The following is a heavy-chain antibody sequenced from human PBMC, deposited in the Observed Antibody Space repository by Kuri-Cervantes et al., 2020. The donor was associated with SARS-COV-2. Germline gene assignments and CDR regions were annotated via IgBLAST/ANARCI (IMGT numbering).Heavy chain of an antibody. V-gene: IGHV3-30*04. Sequence: GGSLRLSCAASGFTFSSYAMHWVRQAPGKGLEWVAVISYDGSNEYYTESVKGRFTISRDNSKNTLYLQMNSLRAEDTAVYYCARDTDNFDYWGQGTLVTVSS. CDR1: GFTFSSYA. CDR2: ISYDGSNE. CDR3: ARDTDNFDY. J-gene: IGHJ4*02.